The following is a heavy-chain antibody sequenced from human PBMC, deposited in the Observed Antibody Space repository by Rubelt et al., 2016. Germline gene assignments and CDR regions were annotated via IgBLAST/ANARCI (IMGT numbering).Heavy chain of an antibody. J-gene: IGHJ5*02. CDR1: GGSISSGGYS. D-gene: IGHD3-10*01. V-gene: IGHV4-30-2*02. Sequence: QLQLQESGSGLVKPSQTLSLTCAVSGGSISSGGYSWSWIRQPPGKGLEWIGYIYHSGSTYYNPSLKSWVTILLDRSKNQFSLKLCSVTAADTAVYYCASMWMMVRGVTNWFDPWGQGTLVTVSS. CDR2: IYHSGST. CDR3: ASMWMMVRGVTNWFDP.